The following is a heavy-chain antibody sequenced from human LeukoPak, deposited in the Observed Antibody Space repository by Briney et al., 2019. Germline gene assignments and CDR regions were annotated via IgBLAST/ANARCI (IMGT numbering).Heavy chain of an antibody. Sequence: SETLSLTCAAYGGSFSGYYWSWIRQPPGKGLEWIGEINHSGSTNYNPSLKSRVTISVDTSKNQFSLKLSSVTAADTAVYYCARTTRLRYFDWFSSSRWFDPWGQGTLVTVSS. J-gene: IGHJ5*02. CDR3: ARTTRLRYFDWFSSSRWFDP. V-gene: IGHV4-34*01. CDR2: INHSGST. D-gene: IGHD3-9*01. CDR1: GGSFSGYY.